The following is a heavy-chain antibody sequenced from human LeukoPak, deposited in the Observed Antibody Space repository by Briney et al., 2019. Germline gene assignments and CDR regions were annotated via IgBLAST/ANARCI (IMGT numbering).Heavy chain of an antibody. CDR1: GGSFSSYA. CDR2: IIPIFGIA. V-gene: IGHV1-69*04. Sequence: SVKVSCKASGGSFSSYAISWVRQAPGQGLEWMGRIIPIFGIAYYAQKFQGRVTITADKSTSTAYMELSSLRSEDTAVYYCASRGEMANREIYFDYWGQGTLVTVSS. CDR3: ASRGEMANREIYFDY. J-gene: IGHJ4*02. D-gene: IGHD5-24*01.